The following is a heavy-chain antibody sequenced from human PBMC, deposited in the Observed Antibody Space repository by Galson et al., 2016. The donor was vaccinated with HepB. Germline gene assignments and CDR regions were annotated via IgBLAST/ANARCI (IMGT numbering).Heavy chain of an antibody. CDR2: VSSDGSNQ. J-gene: IGHJ6*04. CDR3: AKDRQWQALNYYYNGMDV. CDR1: GFTVSGYG. V-gene: IGHV3-30*18. Sequence: SLRLSCAASGFTVSGYGIHWVRQAPGKGLEWVAVVSSDGSNQHFADSVKGRFTISRDNSKNTLYLQMKSLRPEDTAVYYCAKDRQWQALNYYYNGMDVWGKGTTVTVSS. D-gene: IGHD6-19*01.